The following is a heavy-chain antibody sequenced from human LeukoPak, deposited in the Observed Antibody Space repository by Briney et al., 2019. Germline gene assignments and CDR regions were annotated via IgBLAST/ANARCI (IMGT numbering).Heavy chain of an antibody. Sequence: ASVKVSCKASGYTFTSYGISWVRQAPGQGLEWMGWISAYNGNTNYARKLQGRVTMTTDTSTSTAYMELRSLRSDDTAVYYCARYSYVGAPDSDFDYWGQGTLVTVSS. CDR2: ISAYNGNT. V-gene: IGHV1-18*01. CDR3: ARYSYVGAPDSDFDY. CDR1: GYTFTSYG. D-gene: IGHD1-26*01. J-gene: IGHJ4*02.